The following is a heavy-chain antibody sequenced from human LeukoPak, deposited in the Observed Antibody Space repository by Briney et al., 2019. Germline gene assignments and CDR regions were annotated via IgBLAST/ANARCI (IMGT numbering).Heavy chain of an antibody. Sequence: GGSLRLSCAASGFTFSSYAMHWVRQAPGKGLEWVAVISYDGSNKYYADSVKGRFTISRDNSKNTLYLQMNSLRAEDTAVYYCARVGVYDYVWGSYRPAYYFDYWGQGTLVTVSS. V-gene: IGHV3-30-3*01. CDR1: GFTFSSYA. J-gene: IGHJ4*02. CDR2: ISYDGSNK. CDR3: ARVGVYDYVWGSYRPAYYFDY. D-gene: IGHD3-16*02.